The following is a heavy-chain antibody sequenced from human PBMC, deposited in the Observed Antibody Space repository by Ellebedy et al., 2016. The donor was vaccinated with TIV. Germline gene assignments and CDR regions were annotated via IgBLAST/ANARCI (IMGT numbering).Heavy chain of an antibody. CDR2: IYRGGGTT. D-gene: IGHD3-16*01. CDR1: GFSFSTYA. J-gene: IGHJ3*01. Sequence: GESLKISCVGSGFSFSTYATAWVRQTPGKGLEWVSGIYRGGGTTYYADSVKGRFTLSRDNSKNTMYLEMNSLRAEDTAIYYCAKDQVGGDGRWVFDLWGQGTMVTVSS. V-gene: IGHV3-23*01. CDR3: AKDQVGGDGRWVFDL.